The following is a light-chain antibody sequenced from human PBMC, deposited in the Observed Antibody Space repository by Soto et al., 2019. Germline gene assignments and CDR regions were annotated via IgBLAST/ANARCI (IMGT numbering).Light chain of an antibody. CDR3: CSYAGSYTL. V-gene: IGLV2-11*01. CDR1: SSDVGGYDY. CDR2: EVS. Sequence: QSALTQPASVSGSPGQSITISCTGASSDVGGYDYVSWYQHQPGKAPKLMIYEVSNRPSGVPDRFSGSKSGNTASLTISGLQAEDEADYYCCSYAGSYTLFGGGTKLTVL. J-gene: IGLJ2*01.